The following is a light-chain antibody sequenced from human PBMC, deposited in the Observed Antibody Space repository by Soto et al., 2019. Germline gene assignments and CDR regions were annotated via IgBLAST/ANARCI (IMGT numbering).Light chain of an antibody. CDR3: SSYTSSSLV. CDR1: SSDVGGYNY. V-gene: IGLV2-14*01. Sequence: QSALTQPASVSGSPGQSITISCTGTSSDVGGYNYVSWYQQHPGKAPKLMIYDVSNRPSGVSNRFSGSKSGNTASLTTSGLQAEDEADYYCSSYTSSSLVFGGGTKVTVL. J-gene: IGLJ2*01. CDR2: DVS.